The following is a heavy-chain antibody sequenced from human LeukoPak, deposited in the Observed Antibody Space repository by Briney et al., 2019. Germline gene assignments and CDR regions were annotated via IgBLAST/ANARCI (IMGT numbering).Heavy chain of an antibody. D-gene: IGHD3-10*01. Sequence: GGSLRLSCAASGFTLDDYGMSWVRQAPGKGLEWVSGINWNGGSTYFADSLKGRFTISRYNAKNSLYLQMNILRAEDTALYYCARRRVTLIRGVDITSYYFDFWGQGTLVTVPS. V-gene: IGHV3-20*04. CDR3: ARRRVTLIRGVDITSYYFDF. J-gene: IGHJ4*02. CDR2: INWNGGST. CDR1: GFTLDDYG.